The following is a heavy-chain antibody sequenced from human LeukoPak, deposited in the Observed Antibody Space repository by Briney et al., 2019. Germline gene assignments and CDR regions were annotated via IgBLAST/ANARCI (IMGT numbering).Heavy chain of an antibody. Sequence: QTGGSLRLSCAASGFTFSSYGMSWVRQAPGKGLEWVSAISGSGGSAYYADSVKGRFTISRDNAKNSLYLQMNSLRAEDTAVYYCARESMAHLDAFHIWGQGTMVTVSS. V-gene: IGHV3-23*01. CDR2: ISGSGGSA. CDR3: ARESMAHLDAFHI. J-gene: IGHJ3*02. D-gene: IGHD5-24*01. CDR1: GFTFSSYG.